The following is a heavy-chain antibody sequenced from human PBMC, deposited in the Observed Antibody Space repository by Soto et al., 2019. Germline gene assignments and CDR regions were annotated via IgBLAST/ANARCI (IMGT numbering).Heavy chain of an antibody. Sequence: QVQLQQWGAGLLKPSETLSLTCAVYGGSFSGYYWSWIRQPPGKGLEWVGEINHSGSTNYNPSLKSRVTISVDTSKNQFSLKLSSVTAADTAVYYCASRAARRWFDPWGQGTLVTVSS. CDR1: GGSFSGYY. CDR2: INHSGST. CDR3: ASRAARRWFDP. V-gene: IGHV4-34*01. D-gene: IGHD6-6*01. J-gene: IGHJ5*02.